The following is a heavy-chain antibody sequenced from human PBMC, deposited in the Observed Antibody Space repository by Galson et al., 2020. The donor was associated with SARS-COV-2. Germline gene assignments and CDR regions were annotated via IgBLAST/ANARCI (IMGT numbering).Heavy chain of an antibody. Sequence: GGSLRLSCAASGFTFSGSAMHWVRQASGKGLEWVGRIRSKANSYATAYAASVKGRFTISRDDSKNTAYLQMNSLKTEDTAVYYCTRPGRLRFLEWELQGDYYYYMDVWGKGTTVTVSS. V-gene: IGHV3-73*01. CDR2: IRSKANSYAT. J-gene: IGHJ6*03. CDR3: TRPGRLRFLEWELQGDYYYYMDV. D-gene: IGHD3-3*01. CDR1: GFTFSGSA.